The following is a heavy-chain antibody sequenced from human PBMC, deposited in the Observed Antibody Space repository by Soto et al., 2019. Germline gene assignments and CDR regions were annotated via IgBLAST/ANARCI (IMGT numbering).Heavy chain of an antibody. J-gene: IGHJ5*02. V-gene: IGHV4-4*07. CDR3: VRDGTKTLRDWFDP. D-gene: IGHD1-1*01. CDR1: GASISGFY. Sequence: PSETLSLTCTVSGASISGFYWSWIRRSAGKGLEWIGRIYATGTTDYNPSLKSRVMMSVDTSKKQFSLKLRSVTAADTAVYYCVRDGTKTLRDWFDPWGQGISVTVSS. CDR2: IYATGTT.